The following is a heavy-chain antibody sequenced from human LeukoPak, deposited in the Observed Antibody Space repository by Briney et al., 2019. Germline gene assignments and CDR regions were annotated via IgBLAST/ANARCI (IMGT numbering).Heavy chain of an antibody. CDR3: AREVGYCSSTSCYGDAFDI. D-gene: IGHD2-2*01. J-gene: IGHJ3*02. CDR2: IYYSGST. V-gene: IGHV4-30-4*01. Sequence: SQTLSLTCTVSGGSISSGDYYWSWIRQPPGTGLEWIGYIYYSGSTYYNPSLKSQVTISVDTSKNQFSLKLSSVTAADTAVYYCAREVGYCSSTSCYGDAFDIWGQGTMVTVSS. CDR1: GGSISSGDYY.